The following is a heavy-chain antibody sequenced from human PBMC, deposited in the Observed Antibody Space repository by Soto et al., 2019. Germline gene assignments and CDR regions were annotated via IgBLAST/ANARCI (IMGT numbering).Heavy chain of an antibody. CDR1: GYSFTNFH. J-gene: IGHJ4*02. CDR2: IDPSGGIT. D-gene: IGHD6-19*01. Sequence: GASVKVSCKASGYSFTNFHIHWVRQAPGQGLEWMGMIDPSGGITRDAQRLQGRITMTRDASTSTVYMELRSLTSEDTAVYYCARDRTAVAGSFDYWGQGTLVTVSS. CDR3: ARDRTAVAGSFDY. V-gene: IGHV1-46*01.